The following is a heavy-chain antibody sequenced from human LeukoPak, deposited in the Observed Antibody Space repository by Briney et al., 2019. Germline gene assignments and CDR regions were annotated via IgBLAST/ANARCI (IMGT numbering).Heavy chain of an antibody. Sequence: PSQTLSLTCTVSGGSIRSLDYYWTWIRQSAGERLEWIGRIYTSGGANYNPSLKSRVTMSVDTSKNQFSLNLASLTAADTALYYCAGRGSSSGTFDIWGPGTVVAVSS. CDR2: IYTSGGA. D-gene: IGHD6-6*01. CDR1: GGSIRSLDYY. CDR3: AGRGSSSGTFDI. J-gene: IGHJ3*02. V-gene: IGHV4-61*02.